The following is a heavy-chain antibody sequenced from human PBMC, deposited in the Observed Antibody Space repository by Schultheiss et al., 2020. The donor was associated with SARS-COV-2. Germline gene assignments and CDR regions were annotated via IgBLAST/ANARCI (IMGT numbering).Heavy chain of an antibody. CDR3: AKGGWSSPFDP. J-gene: IGHJ5*02. Sequence: SETLSLTCTVSGGSISSYYWSWIRQPAGKGLEWIGRIYTSGSTNYNPSLRSRVTMSVDTSKNQFSLKLSSVTAADTAVYYCAKGGWSSPFDPWGQGTLVTVSS. V-gene: IGHV4-4*07. D-gene: IGHD2-15*01. CDR1: GGSISSYY. CDR2: IYTSGST.